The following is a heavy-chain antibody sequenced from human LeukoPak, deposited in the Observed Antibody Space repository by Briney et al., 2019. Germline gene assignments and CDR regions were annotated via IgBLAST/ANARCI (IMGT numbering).Heavy chain of an antibody. CDR1: GFTFSTYW. D-gene: IGHD3-22*01. CDR3: ETNSTNYYDSSGYYGDYYYYMDA. V-gene: IGHV3-7*01. CDR2: IKQDGSEK. J-gene: IGHJ6*03. Sequence: QSGGSLRLSCAASGFTFSTYWMSWVRQAPGKGLEWVANIKQDGSEKYYVDSVKGRFTISRDNAKNSLYLQMNSLRAEDTAVYYCETNSTNYYDSSGYYGDYYYYMDAWGKGTTVTVSS.